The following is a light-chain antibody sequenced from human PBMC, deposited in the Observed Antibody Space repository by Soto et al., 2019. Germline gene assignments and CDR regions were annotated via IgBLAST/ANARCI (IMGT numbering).Light chain of an antibody. CDR3: QPYDTYSRT. V-gene: IGKV1-5*03. CDR1: QSVSTW. Sequence: DIQMTQSPSALSASVGDRVTITCRASQSVSTWLAWYRQKPGEAPKLLIYEWSTFERGVPSRFSGSGSGTEFTLTISSLQPDDFAPFYCQPYDTYSRTFGQGPKVEVK. CDR2: EWS. J-gene: IGKJ1*01.